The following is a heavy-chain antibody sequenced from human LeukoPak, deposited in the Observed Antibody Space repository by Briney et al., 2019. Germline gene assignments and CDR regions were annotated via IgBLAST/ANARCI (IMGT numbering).Heavy chain of an antibody. Sequence: GASVKISCKASGYTFTSYGISWVRQAPGQGLEWMGWISAYNGNTNYAQKLQGRVTMTTDTSTSTAYMELRSLRSDDTAVYYCAGGDSSGYYYLFDYWGQGTLVTVSS. CDR2: ISAYNGNT. J-gene: IGHJ4*02. V-gene: IGHV1-18*01. CDR1: GYTFTSYG. D-gene: IGHD3-22*01. CDR3: AGGDSSGYYYLFDY.